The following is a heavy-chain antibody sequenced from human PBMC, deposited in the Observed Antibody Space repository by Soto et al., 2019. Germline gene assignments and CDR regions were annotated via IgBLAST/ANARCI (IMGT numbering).Heavy chain of an antibody. D-gene: IGHD3-10*01. CDR1: GFTFSNAW. J-gene: IGHJ4*02. Sequence: PGGSLRLSCAASGFTFSNAWMSWVRQAPGKGLEWVGRIKSKTDGGTTDYAAPVKGRFTISRDDSKNTLYLQMNSLKTEETAVFFSSPLFSIVWGRLLPPPPPYWGQGTLVTVSS. CDR2: IKSKTDGGTT. V-gene: IGHV3-15*01. CDR3: SPLFSIVWGRLLPPPPPY.